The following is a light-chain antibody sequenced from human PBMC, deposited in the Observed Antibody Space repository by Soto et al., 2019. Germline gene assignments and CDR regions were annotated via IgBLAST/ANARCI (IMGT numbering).Light chain of an antibody. J-gene: IGLJ2*01. Sequence: QSALTQPASVSGSPGHSITISCTGTSSDVGGYNYVSWYQQHPGKAPKLMIYDVSNRPSGVSNRFSGSKSGNTASLTISGLQAEDEADYYCSSYTSSSAVFGGGTQLTVL. CDR2: DVS. CDR3: SSYTSSSAV. CDR1: SSDVGGYNY. V-gene: IGLV2-14*01.